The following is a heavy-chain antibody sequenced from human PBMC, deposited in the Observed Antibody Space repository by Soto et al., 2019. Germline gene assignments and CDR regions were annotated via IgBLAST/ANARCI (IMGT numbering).Heavy chain of an antibody. D-gene: IGHD6-13*01. V-gene: IGHV1-69*01. CDR1: GGTFSSYA. CDR3: ASSRYSSSWDYYYYGTDV. Sequence: QVQLVQSGAEVKKPGSSVKVSCKASGGTFSSYAISWVRQAPGQGLEWMGGIIPIFGTANYAQKFQGRVTITADDSTSTAYMELSSLRSEDTAVYYCASSRYSSSWDYYYYGTDVWGQGTTVTVSS. CDR2: IIPIFGTA. J-gene: IGHJ6*02.